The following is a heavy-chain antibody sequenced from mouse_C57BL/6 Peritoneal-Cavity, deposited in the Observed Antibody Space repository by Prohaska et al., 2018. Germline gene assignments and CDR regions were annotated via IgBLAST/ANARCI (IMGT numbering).Heavy chain of an antibody. CDR2: INPSSGYT. V-gene: IGHV1-4*01. D-gene: IGHD1-1*01. CDR3: ARSDITTVVADY. CDR1: GYTFTSYT. J-gene: IGHJ2*01. Sequence: MSCKASGYTFTSYTMHWVKQSPGQGLEWLGYINPSSGYTKYNQKFKDKATLTADKSSSTADMQLSSLTSEDSAVYYCARSDITTVVADYWGQGTTLTVSS.